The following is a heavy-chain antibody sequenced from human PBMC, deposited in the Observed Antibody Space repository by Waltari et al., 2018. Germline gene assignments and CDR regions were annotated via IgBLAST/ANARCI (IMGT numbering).Heavy chain of an antibody. V-gene: IGHV3-23*01. Sequence: EVQLLESGGGLVQPGGSLRLSCAASGFTFSNSAMSWVRQAPGKGLEWVSAISGSGGGTYYADSVKGRFTISRDNSKNTLFLQMNSLRAEDTAAYYCAKGGASPNWYFDLWGRGTLVTVSS. CDR1: GFTFSNSA. CDR3: AKGGASPNWYFDL. J-gene: IGHJ2*01. D-gene: IGHD5-12*01. CDR2: ISGSGGGT.